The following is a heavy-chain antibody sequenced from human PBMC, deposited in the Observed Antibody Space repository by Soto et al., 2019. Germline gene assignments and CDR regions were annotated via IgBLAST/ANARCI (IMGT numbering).Heavy chain of an antibody. CDR1: GYTFTSYD. CDR3: ARAVKTLTTARTNWFDP. Sequence: QVQLVQSGAEVKKPGASVKVYCKASGYTFTSYDINWVRQATGQGLEWMGWMNPNSGNTGYAQKFQGRVTMTRNTSINTAYMELSSLGSEDTAVYYCARAVKTLTTARTNWFDPWGQGTLVTVSS. CDR2: MNPNSGNT. D-gene: IGHD4-4*01. V-gene: IGHV1-8*01. J-gene: IGHJ5*02.